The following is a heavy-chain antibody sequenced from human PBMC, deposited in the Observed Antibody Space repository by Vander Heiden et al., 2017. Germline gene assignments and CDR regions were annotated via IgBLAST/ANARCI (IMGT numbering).Heavy chain of an antibody. D-gene: IGHD5-18*01. CDR1: GGSISSSSYY. V-gene: IGHV4-39*01. CDR3: ASVYSQGSWFDP. Sequence: QLQLQESGPGLVKPSETLSLTCTVSGGSISSSSYYWGWIRQPPGKGLEWIGSIYYSGSTYYNPSLKSRVTISVDTSKNQFSLKLSSVTAADTAVYYCASVYSQGSWFDPWGQGTLVTVSS. CDR2: IYYSGST. J-gene: IGHJ5*02.